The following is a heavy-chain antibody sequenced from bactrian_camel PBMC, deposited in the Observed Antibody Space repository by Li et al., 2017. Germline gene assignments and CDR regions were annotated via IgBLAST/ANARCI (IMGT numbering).Heavy chain of an antibody. CDR1: GSTRSSAC. Sequence: QLVESGGGSVQAGGSLRLSCAASGSTRSSACMGWFRQAPGKAREEVASIYTGGGSTYYTDSVKGRFAISRDNAKNTLYLQMNSLKPEDTAMYYCAADAALYCSGLSGAKYWGQGTQVTVS. D-gene: IGHD3*01. V-gene: IGHV3S28*01. CDR2: IYTGGGST. CDR3: AADAALYCSGLSGAKY. J-gene: IGHJ4*01.